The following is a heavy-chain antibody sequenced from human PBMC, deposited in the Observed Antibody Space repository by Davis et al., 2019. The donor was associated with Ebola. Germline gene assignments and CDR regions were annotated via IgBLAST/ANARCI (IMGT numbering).Heavy chain of an antibody. D-gene: IGHD1-26*01. CDR3: ARVIPHTGTYQKYYFDY. CDR2: IYYSGTT. V-gene: IGHV4-31*03. J-gene: IGHJ4*02. Sequence: MPSETLSLTCTVSGGSISSSSYYWSWIRQHPEKGLEWIGYIYYSGTTYYNPSLKSRVAISIDTSKNQISLKLTSVTAADTAVYYCARVIPHTGTYQKYYFDYWGQGNLVTVSS. CDR1: GGSISSSSYY.